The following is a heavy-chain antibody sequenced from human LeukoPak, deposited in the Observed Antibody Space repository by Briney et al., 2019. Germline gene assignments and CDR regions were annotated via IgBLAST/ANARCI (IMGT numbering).Heavy chain of an antibody. V-gene: IGHV1-2*02. D-gene: IGHD3-22*01. J-gene: IGHJ4*02. CDR3: ARRMAEGYYDSSGYPSLGY. Sequence: GASVKVSCKASGYTFIGYYMHWVRQAPGQGLEWMGWINPDSGGTNYAQQFQGRVTMTRDTSISTAYMDLSRLTSDDTGVYYCARRMAEGYYDSSGYPSLGYWGQGTLVTVSS. CDR1: GYTFIGYY. CDR2: INPDSGGT.